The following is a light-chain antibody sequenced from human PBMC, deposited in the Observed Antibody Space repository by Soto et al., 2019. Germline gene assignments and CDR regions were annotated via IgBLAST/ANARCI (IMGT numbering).Light chain of an antibody. Sequence: EIVLTQSPGTLSLSPGERATLSCRASQSVSSSYLAWYQQKPGQAPRRLIYGASSRATGIPARFSGSGSGTDFTLTISRLEPEDFAVYYCQQYGSSPPYTFGQGTKLEIK. J-gene: IGKJ2*01. V-gene: IGKV3-20*01. CDR1: QSVSSSY. CDR3: QQYGSSPPYT. CDR2: GAS.